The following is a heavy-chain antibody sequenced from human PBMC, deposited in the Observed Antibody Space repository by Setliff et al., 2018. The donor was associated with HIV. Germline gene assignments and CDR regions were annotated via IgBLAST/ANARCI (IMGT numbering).Heavy chain of an antibody. V-gene: IGHV4-39*07. Sequence: SETLSLTCTVSGVSTSSSNYYWGWTRQPPGKGLDWIGYISYTGRTYYNPSLKSRVTISVDTSKNQFSLKLSSVTAADTAVYYCAREISRYSGYEGRMDYFDYWGQGTLVTVSS. CDR2: ISYTGRT. J-gene: IGHJ4*02. CDR1: GVSTSSSNYY. D-gene: IGHD5-12*01. CDR3: AREISRYSGYEGRMDYFDY.